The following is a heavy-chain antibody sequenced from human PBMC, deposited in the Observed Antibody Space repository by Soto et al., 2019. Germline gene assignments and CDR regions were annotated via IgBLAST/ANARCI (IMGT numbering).Heavy chain of an antibody. CDR3: ATDGVVVTAIPVY. J-gene: IGHJ4*02. Sequence: QVQLVQSGDEVKKPGSSVKVSCKASGGTFSSYTISWVRQAPGQGLDWMGRIIPILGITNYAQKFQGRVTITADKSTSTAYMELSSLRSEDTTVYYCATDGVVVTAIPVYWGQGTLVTVSS. V-gene: IGHV1-69*08. CDR2: IIPILGIT. D-gene: IGHD2-21*02. CDR1: GGTFSSYT.